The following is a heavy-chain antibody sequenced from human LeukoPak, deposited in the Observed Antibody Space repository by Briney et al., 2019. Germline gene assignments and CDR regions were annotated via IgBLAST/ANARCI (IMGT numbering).Heavy chain of an antibody. Sequence: PGRSLRLSCAGSGFTFSTYAMNWVRQAPGRGLEWVSGMSGSGGTTYYADSVKGRFTISRDNFKNTLYLQMNSLRAEDTAVYFCAKGGSAWYYYFDSWGQGTLVTVSS. CDR3: AKGGSAWYYYFDS. CDR1: GFTFSTYA. V-gene: IGHV3-23*01. CDR2: MSGSGGTT. D-gene: IGHD6-19*01. J-gene: IGHJ4*02.